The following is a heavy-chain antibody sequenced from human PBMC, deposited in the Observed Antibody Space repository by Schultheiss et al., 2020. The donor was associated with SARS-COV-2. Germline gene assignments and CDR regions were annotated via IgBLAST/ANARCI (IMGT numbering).Heavy chain of an antibody. CDR2: ISSSSSYI. V-gene: IGHV3-21*01. J-gene: IGHJ4*02. Sequence: GGSLRLSCAASGFTFSSYSMNWVRQAPGKGLEWVSSISSSSSYIYYADSVKGRFTISRDNAKNSLYLQMNSLRAEDTAVYYCARDLGDGYNRDFDYWGQGTLVTVSS. D-gene: IGHD5-24*01. CDR3: ARDLGDGYNRDFDY. CDR1: GFTFSSYS.